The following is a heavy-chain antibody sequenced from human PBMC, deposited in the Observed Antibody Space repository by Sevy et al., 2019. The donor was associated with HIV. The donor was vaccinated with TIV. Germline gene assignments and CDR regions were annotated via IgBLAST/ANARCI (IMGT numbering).Heavy chain of an antibody. CDR2: IKQDGSEK. Sequence: GGSLRLSCAASGFTFSSYWMTWVRQAPGKGLEWVANIKQDGSEKYHVASVKGRLTISRDNAKNSLYLQMNSLRDEDTAVYYCARGSGDYWGQGTLVTVSS. V-gene: IGHV3-7*01. J-gene: IGHJ4*02. CDR3: ARGSGDY. CDR1: GFTFSSYW.